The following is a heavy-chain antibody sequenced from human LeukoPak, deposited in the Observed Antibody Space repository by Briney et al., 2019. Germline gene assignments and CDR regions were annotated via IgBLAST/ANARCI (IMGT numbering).Heavy chain of an antibody. Sequence: GRSLRLSCAASGFTFSSYGMHWVRQAPGKGLEWVAVIWYDGSNKYYADSVKGRFTISRDNSKNTLYLQMNSLRAEDTAVYYCATGGYDYYLVYWGQGILVTVSS. J-gene: IGHJ4*02. CDR1: GFTFSSYG. CDR2: IWYDGSNK. CDR3: ATGGYDYYLVY. V-gene: IGHV3-33*01. D-gene: IGHD5-12*01.